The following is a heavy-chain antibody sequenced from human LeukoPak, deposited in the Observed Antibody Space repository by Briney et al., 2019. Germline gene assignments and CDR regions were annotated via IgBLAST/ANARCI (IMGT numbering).Heavy chain of an antibody. Sequence: SETLSLTCTVSGGSISSYYWSWIRQPPGKGLEWIGYIYYSGSTNYNPSLKSRVTISVDTSKNQFSLKLSSVTAADTAVYYCARSYDSSGYYKYWGQGTLVTVSS. CDR3: ARSYDSSGYYKY. V-gene: IGHV4-59*01. D-gene: IGHD3-22*01. CDR2: IYYSGST. CDR1: GGSISSYY. J-gene: IGHJ4*02.